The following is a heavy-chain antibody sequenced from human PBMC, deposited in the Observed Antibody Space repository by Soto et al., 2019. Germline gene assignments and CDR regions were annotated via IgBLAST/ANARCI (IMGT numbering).Heavy chain of an antibody. J-gene: IGHJ1*01. CDR1: GFTFNSYW. Sequence: HPGGSLRLSCAASGFTFNSYWMSWVRQAPGKGLEWVANIKHDGSEKYYVDSVKGRFTISRDNAKNSLYLQMNSLRAEDTAVYYCARAPTYYDFWSGYKYFQYWGQGTLVTVSS. CDR3: ARAPTYYDFWSGYKYFQY. CDR2: IKHDGSEK. D-gene: IGHD3-3*01. V-gene: IGHV3-7*01.